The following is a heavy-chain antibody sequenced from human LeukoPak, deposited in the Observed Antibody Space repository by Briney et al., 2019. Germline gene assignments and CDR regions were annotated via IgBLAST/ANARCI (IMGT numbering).Heavy chain of an antibody. Sequence: SETLSLTCTVSGGSISSYYWSWIRQPPGKGLEWIGRIYTSGSTNYNPSLKSRVTMSVDTSKNQFSLKLSSVTAADTAVYYCARGDDYYDSSGYYYVLHYWGQGTLVTVSS. V-gene: IGHV4-4*07. CDR3: ARGDDYYDSSGYYYVLHY. CDR2: IYTSGST. CDR1: GGSISSYY. J-gene: IGHJ4*02. D-gene: IGHD3-22*01.